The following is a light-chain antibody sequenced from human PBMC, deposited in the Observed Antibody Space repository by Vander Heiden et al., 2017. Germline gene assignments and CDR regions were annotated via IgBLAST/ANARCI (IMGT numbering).Light chain of an antibody. Sequence: ILLTQPPATLSLSPGERAASSCRASQSISSNYLAWYQQKPGQAPRLLIYGASSRATGIPDRFSGSGSGTDFTLTISRLEPEDVAVYYCQQYGSSPLTFGPGTKVDIK. CDR2: GAS. CDR1: QSISSNY. V-gene: IGKV3-20*01. CDR3: QQYGSSPLT. J-gene: IGKJ3*01.